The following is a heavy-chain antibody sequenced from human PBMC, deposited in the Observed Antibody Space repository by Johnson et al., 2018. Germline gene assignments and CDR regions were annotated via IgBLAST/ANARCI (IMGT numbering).Heavy chain of an antibody. CDR1: GFTVSTNY. D-gene: IGHD4-23*01. V-gene: IGHV3-53*01. Sequence: VQLVESGGGFIQPGGSLRLSCDASGFTVSTNYMSWVRQAPGKGLEWVSVIYSAGTTYYADSVKGRFTISRDNSKNSLYRQMNSLTAEATAVYYCARSHGGNFYWYFDLWGRGTLVTVSS. J-gene: IGHJ2*01. CDR3: ARSHGGNFYWYFDL. CDR2: IYSAGTT.